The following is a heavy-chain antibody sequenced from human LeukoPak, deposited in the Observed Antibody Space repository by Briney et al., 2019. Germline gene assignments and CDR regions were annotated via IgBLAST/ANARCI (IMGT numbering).Heavy chain of an antibody. V-gene: IGHV1-18*01. D-gene: IGHD2-15*01. J-gene: IGHJ4*01. Sequence: ASVKVSCKASGYTFTSYGISWVRQAPGQGLEWMGWISGYNGNTNYAQNLQGRVTMTTDTSTSTAYMEMRSLRSDDTAVYYCARVHGLLSRDDYWGQGTLVTVSS. CDR1: GYTFTSYG. CDR3: ARVHGLLSRDDY. CDR2: ISGYNGNT.